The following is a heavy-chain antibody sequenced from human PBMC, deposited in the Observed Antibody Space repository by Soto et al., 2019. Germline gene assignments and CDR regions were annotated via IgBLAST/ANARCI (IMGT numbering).Heavy chain of an antibody. D-gene: IGHD3-3*01. CDR1: GGSISSYY. CDR3: ARDGDFWSGYPSV. V-gene: IGHV4-59*01. Sequence: SETLSLTCTVSGGSISSYYWSWIRQPPGKGLEWIGYIYYSGSTNYNPSLKSRVTISVDTSKNQFSLKLSSVTAADTAVYYCARDGDFWSGYPSVWGQGTTVTVPS. J-gene: IGHJ6*02. CDR2: IYYSGST.